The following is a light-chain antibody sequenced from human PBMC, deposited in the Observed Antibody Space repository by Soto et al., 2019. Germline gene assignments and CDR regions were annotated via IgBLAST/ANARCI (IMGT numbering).Light chain of an antibody. CDR2: GAS. V-gene: IGKV3-20*01. CDR3: QQYGSSAYT. CDR1: QSVSSNF. Sequence: EIVLTQSPGTLSLSPGERATLSCRASQSVSSNFLAWYQQKLGQPPRLLIYGASSRATGIPDRFSGSGSGTDFTLTISRLEPEDFAVYNCQQYGSSAYTFGQGTKLEIK. J-gene: IGKJ2*01.